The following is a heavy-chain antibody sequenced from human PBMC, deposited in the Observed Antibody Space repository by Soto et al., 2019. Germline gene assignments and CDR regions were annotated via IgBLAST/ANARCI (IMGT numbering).Heavy chain of an antibody. J-gene: IGHJ4*02. CDR2: ISDDGSNQ. Sequence: QVRLVGSGGGVVQPGRSLRLSRVASGFTFNAYPLHWVRQAPGRGLEWVAVISDDGSNQYYADFVRGRFTISRDNSQNTLSLQMSSLRPDDTAVYFCAKPKDLKQNYFDFWGQGTLVTVSS. V-gene: IGHV3-30*15. CDR3: AKPKDLKQNYFDF. CDR1: GFTFNAYP.